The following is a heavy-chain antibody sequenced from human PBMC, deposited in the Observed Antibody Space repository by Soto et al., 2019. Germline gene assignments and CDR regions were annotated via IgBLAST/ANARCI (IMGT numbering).Heavy chain of an antibody. CDR3: ATPACAATWCSPSHNLDH. CDR2: INPLSGIP. CDR1: GGTFVRHV. D-gene: IGHD2-2*01. Sequence: QVQLVQSGAEVKKPESSVKVSCKTSGGTFVRHVICWVRQAPGQGPEWMGKINPLSGIPNYAQKFQDRVTFTADTDSSTAYMELSSLRSDDTAVYYCATPACAATWCSPSHNLDHWGQGTLVTVSS. J-gene: IGHJ4*02. V-gene: IGHV1-69*09.